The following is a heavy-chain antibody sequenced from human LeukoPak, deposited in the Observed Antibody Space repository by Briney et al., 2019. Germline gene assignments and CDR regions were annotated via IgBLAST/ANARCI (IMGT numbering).Heavy chain of an antibody. V-gene: IGHV1-69*01. CDR1: GGTFSTYA. CDR3: ARSQSGSYEFDY. Sequence: SGKVSGKGSGGTFSTYAISGVRQAAGQGLEWMGGIIPIFGTTNFAQKFQGRVTITADESTSTAYMELSSLRSEDTAVYYCARSQSGSYEFDYWGQGTLVTVSS. CDR2: IIPIFGTT. D-gene: IGHD1-26*01. J-gene: IGHJ4*02.